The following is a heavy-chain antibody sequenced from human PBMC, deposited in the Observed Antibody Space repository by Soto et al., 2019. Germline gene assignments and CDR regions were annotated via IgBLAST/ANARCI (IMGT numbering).Heavy chain of an antibody. J-gene: IGHJ4*02. D-gene: IGHD3-22*01. CDR2: ISTNGGST. V-gene: IGHV3-64D*06. CDR1: GFTFSSYA. Sequence: GSLRLSCSASGFTFSSYAMHWVRQAPGKGLEYVSSISTNGGSTHYADSVKGRFTISRDNSKNTQYLQMSSLRADDTAVYYCVKGVYYYDSSGYFPIDYWGQGTLVTVSS. CDR3: VKGVYYYDSSGYFPIDY.